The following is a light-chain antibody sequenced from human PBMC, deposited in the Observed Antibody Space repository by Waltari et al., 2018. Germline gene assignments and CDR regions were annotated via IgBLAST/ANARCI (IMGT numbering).Light chain of an antibody. CDR3: MQGRHWPYT. CDR1: QSLVYSDGNIH. Sequence: DVVMTQSPLSLPVTLGQPASISCRSSQSLVYSDGNIHLSWFQQRPGQSPRRLIYRGSNRDSGVPDRFSGSGSGTDFTLRINRVAAEDVGVYYCMQGRHWPYTFGQGTKVEIK. V-gene: IGKV2-30*01. J-gene: IGKJ2*01. CDR2: RGS.